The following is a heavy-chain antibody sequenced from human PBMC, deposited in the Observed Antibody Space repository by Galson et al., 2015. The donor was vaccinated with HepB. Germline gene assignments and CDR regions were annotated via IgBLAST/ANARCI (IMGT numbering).Heavy chain of an antibody. CDR1: GGTFSTYT. CDR2: IIPIVDIT. J-gene: IGHJ4*02. V-gene: IGHV1-69*04. Sequence: SVKVSCKAYGGTFSTYTITWVRQAPGQGLEWMGRIIPIVDITNYAQKFQDRLTITADKSTSTAYMELSSLRSEDTAVYYCARERDGYNRDFDNWGQGTLVTVSS. CDR3: ARERDGYNRDFDN. D-gene: IGHD5-24*01.